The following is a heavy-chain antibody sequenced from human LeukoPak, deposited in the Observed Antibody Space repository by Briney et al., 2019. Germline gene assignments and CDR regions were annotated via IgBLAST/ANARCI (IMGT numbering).Heavy chain of an antibody. CDR3: ARWGSTSCYDF. Sequence: GGSLRLSCAASGFTFSSYAMHWVRQAPGKGLEYVSAISTNGGSTYYANSVRGRFAISRDNSKNTLYLQMGSLRAEDMAVYYCARWGSTSCYDFWGQGTLVTVSS. D-gene: IGHD2-2*01. V-gene: IGHV3-64*01. CDR2: ISTNGGST. CDR1: GFTFSSYA. J-gene: IGHJ4*02.